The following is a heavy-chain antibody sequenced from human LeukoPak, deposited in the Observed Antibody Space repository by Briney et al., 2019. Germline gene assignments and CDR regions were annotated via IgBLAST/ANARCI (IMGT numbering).Heavy chain of an antibody. D-gene: IGHD2-15*01. Sequence: GGSLRLSCAASGFTLSDHYMDWVRQAPGKGLEWVGRTRNKANSYTTEYAASVKGRFTISRDDSKNSQYLQMNSLNTDDTAVYYCARGYCSGGSCYSGDYWGQGTLVTVSS. J-gene: IGHJ4*02. CDR3: ARGYCSGGSCYSGDY. CDR2: TRNKANSYTT. V-gene: IGHV3-72*01. CDR1: GFTLSDHY.